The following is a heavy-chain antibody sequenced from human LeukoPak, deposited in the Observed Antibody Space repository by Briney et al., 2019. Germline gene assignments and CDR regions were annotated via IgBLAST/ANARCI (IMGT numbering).Heavy chain of an antibody. J-gene: IGHJ4*02. CDR1: GYTFNNYA. CDR3: ARHWRLFDF. V-gene: IGHV7-4-1*02. D-gene: IGHD1-1*01. CDR2: INTNIGNS. Sequence: ASVKVSCKASGYTFNNYAISWVRQAPGQGLEWVGWINTNIGNSTYAQGFTGRFVFSVDTSVSTAYLQINSLKAEDTAVYYCARHWRLFDFWGQGTLVTVSS.